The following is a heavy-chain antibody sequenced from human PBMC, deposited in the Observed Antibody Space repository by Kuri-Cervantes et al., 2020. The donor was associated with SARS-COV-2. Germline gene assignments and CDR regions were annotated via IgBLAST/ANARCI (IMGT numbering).Heavy chain of an antibody. D-gene: IGHD4-11*01. Sequence: GGSLRLSCVDSGFTFSSYWMHWVRQAPGKGLVWVSRLTNDGSDAIFADSVKGRFTISRDNAKNMLYLYMNSLRADDTAVYYCARDSMTTRDFDYWGQGTLVTVSS. CDR3: ARDSMTTRDFDY. CDR2: LTNDGSDA. CDR1: GFTFSSYW. J-gene: IGHJ4*02. V-gene: IGHV3-74*01.